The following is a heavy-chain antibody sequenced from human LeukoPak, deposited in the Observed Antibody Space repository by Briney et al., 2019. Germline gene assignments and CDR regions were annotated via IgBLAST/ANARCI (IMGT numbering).Heavy chain of an antibody. CDR1: GFTFSTYW. Sequence: PGGSLRLSCAASGFTFSTYWMHWVRQAPGKGLVWVSRINSDGTSTSYADSVKGRFTISRDNAKNTLYLQMNSLRAEDTAVCYCARARGTTGTTRIAFDIWGKGTMVTVSS. CDR2: INSDGTST. CDR3: ARARGTTGTTRIAFDI. J-gene: IGHJ3*02. D-gene: IGHD1-1*01. V-gene: IGHV3-74*01.